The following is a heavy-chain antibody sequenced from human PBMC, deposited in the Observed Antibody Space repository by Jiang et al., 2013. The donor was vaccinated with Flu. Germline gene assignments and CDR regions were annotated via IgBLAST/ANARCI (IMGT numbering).Heavy chain of an antibody. J-gene: IGHJ6*02. CDR2: INAGNGNT. V-gene: IGHV1-3*01. Sequence: KKPGASVKVSCKASGYTFTTYAMHWVRQAPGQRLEWMGWINAGNGNTKYSQKFQGRVTITRDTSASTAYMELSSLRSEDTAVYYCARDLEWFPYYFYGMDVWGQGTTVTVSS. CDR3: ARDLEWFPYYFYGMDV. D-gene: IGHD3-3*01. CDR1: GYTFTTYA.